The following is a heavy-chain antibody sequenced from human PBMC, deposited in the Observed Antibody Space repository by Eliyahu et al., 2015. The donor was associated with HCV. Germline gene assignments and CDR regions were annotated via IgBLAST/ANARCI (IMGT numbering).Heavy chain of an antibody. CDR3: AREGGESTQIAAAGLFDY. D-gene: IGHD6-13*01. CDR2: ISYDGSNK. Sequence: GVVQPGRSLRLSCAASGFTFSSYAMHWVRQAPGKGLEWVAVISYDGSNKYYADSVKGRFTISRDNSKNTLYLQMNSLRAEDTAVYYCAREGGESTQIAAAGLFDYWGQGTLVTVSS. J-gene: IGHJ4*02. CDR1: GFTFSSYA. V-gene: IGHV3-30-3*01.